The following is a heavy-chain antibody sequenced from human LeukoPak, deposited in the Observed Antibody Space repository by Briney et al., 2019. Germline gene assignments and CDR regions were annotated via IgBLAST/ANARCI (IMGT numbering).Heavy chain of an antibody. D-gene: IGHD6-13*01. CDR1: GFTFSSYW. CDR3: ARFEMGRSWYTGTYYYYGMDV. V-gene: IGHV3-7*01. J-gene: IGHJ6*02. CDR2: IKQDGSEK. Sequence: GGSLRLSCAASGFTFSSYWMSWVRQAPGKGLEWVANIKQDGSEKYYVDSVKGRFTISRDNAKNSLYLQMNSLRAEDTAVYYCARFEMGRSWYTGTYYYYGMDVWGQGTTVTVSS.